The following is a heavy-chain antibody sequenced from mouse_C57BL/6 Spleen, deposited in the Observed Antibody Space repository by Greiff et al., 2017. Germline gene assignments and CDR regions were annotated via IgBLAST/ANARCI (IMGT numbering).Heavy chain of an antibody. CDR1: GYAFSSYW. V-gene: IGHV1-80*01. CDR2: IYPGDGDT. D-gene: IGHD1-1*01. Sequence: QVQLQQSGAELVKPGASVKISCKASGYAFSSYWMNWVKQRPGKGLEWIGQIYPGDGDTNYNGKFKGKATLTADKSSSTAYMQLSSLTSEDSAVYFCARSHYYGSCYAMDYWGQGTSVTVSS. J-gene: IGHJ4*01. CDR3: ARSHYYGSCYAMDY.